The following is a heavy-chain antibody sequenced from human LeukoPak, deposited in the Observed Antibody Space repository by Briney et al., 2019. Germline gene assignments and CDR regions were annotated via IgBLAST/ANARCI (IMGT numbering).Heavy chain of an antibody. J-gene: IGHJ4*02. V-gene: IGHV1-69*05. CDR1: GGTFSSYA. D-gene: IGHD3-3*01. CDR2: IIPIFGTA. Sequence: SVKVSCKASGGTFSSYAISWVRQAPGQGLEWMGRIIPIFGTANYAQKFQGRVTITTDESTSTAYMELSSLRSEDTAVYYCARVGSYYNFWSVPDYWGQGTLVTVSS. CDR3: ARVGSYYNFWSVPDY.